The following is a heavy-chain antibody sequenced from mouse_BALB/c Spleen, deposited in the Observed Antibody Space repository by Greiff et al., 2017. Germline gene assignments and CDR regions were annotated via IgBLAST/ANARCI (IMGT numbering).Heavy chain of an antibody. D-gene: IGHD1-1*01. CDR2: ISSGSSTI. CDR3: ARSLYYYGSSYEAMDY. J-gene: IGHJ4*01. Sequence: EVQRVESGGGLVQPGGSRKLSCAASGFTFSSFGMHWVRQAPEKGLEWVAYISSGSSTIYYADTVKGRFTISRDNPKNTLFLQMTSLRSEDTAMYYCARSLYYYGSSYEAMDYWGQGTSVTVSS. CDR1: GFTFSSFG. V-gene: IGHV5-17*02.